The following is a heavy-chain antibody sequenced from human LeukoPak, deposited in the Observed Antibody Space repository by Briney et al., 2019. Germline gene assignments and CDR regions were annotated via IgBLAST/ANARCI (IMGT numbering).Heavy chain of an antibody. D-gene: IGHD4-17*01. J-gene: IGHJ3*02. Sequence: PGGSLRLSCAASGFTFSSYGMHWVRQAPGKGLEWVAFIRYDGSNKYYADSVKGRFTISRDNAKNSLYLQMNSLRAEDTAVYYCARGQVTAVTRLAAFDIWGQGTMVIVSS. CDR1: GFTFSSYG. CDR2: IRYDGSNK. CDR3: ARGQVTAVTRLAAFDI. V-gene: IGHV3-30*02.